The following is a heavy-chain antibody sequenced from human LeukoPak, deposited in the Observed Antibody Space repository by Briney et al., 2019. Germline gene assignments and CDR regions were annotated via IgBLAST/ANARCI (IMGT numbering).Heavy chain of an antibody. CDR2: IYYSGST. Sequence: TSETLSLTCTVSGGSISSSSYYWGWIRQPPGKGLEWIGSIYYSGSTYYNPSLKSRVTISVDTSKNQFSLKLSSVTAADTAVYYCVCQQLDYYYYGMDVWGQGTTATVSS. J-gene: IGHJ6*02. CDR3: VCQQLDYYYYGMDV. D-gene: IGHD6-13*01. CDR1: GGSISSSSYY. V-gene: IGHV4-39*01.